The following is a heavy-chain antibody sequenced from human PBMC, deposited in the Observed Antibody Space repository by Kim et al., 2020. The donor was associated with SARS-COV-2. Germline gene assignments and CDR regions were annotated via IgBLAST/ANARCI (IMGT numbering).Heavy chain of an antibody. CDR2: ISGNGHSK. CDR3: TRDDSGYDSFPY. J-gene: IGHJ4*02. CDR1: GFSFSNYA. V-gene: IGHV3-23*01. D-gene: IGHD5-12*01. Sequence: GGSLRLSCTASGFSFSNYAMTWGRQAPGEGLDWISGISGNGHSKYYADSVKGRFTASRDNSNKTLYLQMNNLRAEDTAIYYCTRDDSGYDSFPYWGQGTLVTVSS.